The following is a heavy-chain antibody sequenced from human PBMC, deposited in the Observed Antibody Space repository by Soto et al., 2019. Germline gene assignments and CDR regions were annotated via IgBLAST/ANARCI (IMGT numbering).Heavy chain of an antibody. V-gene: IGHV3-30*18. Sequence: VQLVESGGGWVQPGRSLRLSCAASGFTFSSYGMHWVRRAPGKGLEWVAVTSWDGSNKYYADSVKGRFTISRDNSKNTLYLQMNSLRAEDTAVYYCTNFGHWGQGTLVTVSS. CDR3: TNFGH. J-gene: IGHJ5*02. CDR2: TSWDGSNK. CDR1: GFTFSSYG.